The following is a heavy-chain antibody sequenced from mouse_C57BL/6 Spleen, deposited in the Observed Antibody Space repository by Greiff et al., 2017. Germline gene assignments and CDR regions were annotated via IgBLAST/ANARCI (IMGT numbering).Heavy chain of an antibody. CDR3: ARHYEYDDGRPYAMDY. Sequence: QVQLQQSGPELVKPGASVKFSCKASGYAFSSSWMNWVKQRPGQGLEWIGWIYPGDGDTNYTGKFKGKATLTADKSSSTAYLQLSRLTSEDSAVYFCARHYEYDDGRPYAMDYWGQGTSVTVSS. J-gene: IGHJ4*01. D-gene: IGHD2-4*01. CDR1: GYAFSSSW. V-gene: IGHV1-82*01. CDR2: IYPGDGDT.